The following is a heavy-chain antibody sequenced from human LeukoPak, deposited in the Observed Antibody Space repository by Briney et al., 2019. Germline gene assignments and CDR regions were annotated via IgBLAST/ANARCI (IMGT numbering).Heavy chain of an antibody. CDR2: IYTSGST. CDR3: AAVVVTNDAFDI. D-gene: IGHD3-22*01. CDR1: GGSVSSYY. V-gene: IGHV4-4*07. Sequence: SETLSLTCTGSGGSVSSYYWSWIRQPAGKGLEWIGRIYTSGSTNYNPSLKSRVTMSVDTSKNQFSLKLSSVTAADTAVYYCAAVVVTNDAFDIWGQGTMVTVSS. J-gene: IGHJ3*02.